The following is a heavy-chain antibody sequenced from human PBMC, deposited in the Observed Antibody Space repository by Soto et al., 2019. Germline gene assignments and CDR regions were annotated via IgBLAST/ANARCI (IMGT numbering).Heavy chain of an antibody. Sequence: VQLLESGGDLVQPGGSLRLSCVASRFILNNYAMSWVRQAPGKGLEWVSTIGGTDGDSDGVPWYEDSVKGRFTISRDSSANTLFLHMDNLSAEDSALYYCVKRGRNWGAFDFWGQGTTVVVSS. CDR2: IGGTDGDSDGVP. V-gene: IGHV3-23*01. CDR3: VKRGRNWGAFDF. J-gene: IGHJ3*01. CDR1: RFILNNYA. D-gene: IGHD7-27*01.